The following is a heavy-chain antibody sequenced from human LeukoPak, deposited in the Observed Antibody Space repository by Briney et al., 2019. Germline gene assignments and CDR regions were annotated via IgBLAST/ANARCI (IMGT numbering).Heavy chain of an antibody. CDR2: IKSKSFDGTI. D-gene: IGHD6-13*01. J-gene: IGHJ4*02. CDR1: GFTFTNAW. Sequence: GGSLRLSCAASGFTFTNAWMSWVRQAPGKGLEWVGRIKSKSFDGTIDYGAPVKGRFIISRDDSKNTLDPQMSSLQIEDTAVYYCTTDGLRTSWNAFDFWGQGMLVIVSS. V-gene: IGHV3-15*01. CDR3: TTDGLRTSWNAFDF.